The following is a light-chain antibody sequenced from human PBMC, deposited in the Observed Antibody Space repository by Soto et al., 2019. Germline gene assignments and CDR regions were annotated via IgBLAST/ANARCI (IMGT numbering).Light chain of an antibody. Sequence: QSALTQPASVSGSPGQSITISCTGTSSDVGGYNYVSWYQQHPGKAPKLMIYEVSNRPSGVSNRFSGSKSDNTASLTISGLHAEDEADYYCSSYTGTSTVVFGGGTKLTVL. CDR1: SSDVGGYNY. V-gene: IGLV2-14*01. J-gene: IGLJ2*01. CDR3: SSYTGTSTVV. CDR2: EVS.